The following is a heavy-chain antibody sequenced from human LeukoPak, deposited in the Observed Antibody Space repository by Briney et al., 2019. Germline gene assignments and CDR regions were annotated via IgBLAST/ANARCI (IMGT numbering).Heavy chain of an antibody. CDR3: ARVRSGWRREGIFDY. J-gene: IGHJ4*02. Sequence: ASVKVSCKASGGTFSSYAISWVRQAPGQGLEWMGWISAYNGNTNYAQKLQGRVTMTTDTSTSTAYMELRSLRSDDTAVYYCARVRSGWRREGIFDYWGQGTLVTVSS. CDR1: GGTFSSYA. V-gene: IGHV1-18*01. CDR2: ISAYNGNT. D-gene: IGHD6-19*01.